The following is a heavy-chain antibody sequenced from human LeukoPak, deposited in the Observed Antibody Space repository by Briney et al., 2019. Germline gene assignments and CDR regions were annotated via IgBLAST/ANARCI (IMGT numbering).Heavy chain of an antibody. J-gene: IGHJ4*02. CDR2: INHSGST. CDR1: GGSFSGYY. V-gene: IGHV4-34*01. D-gene: IGHD1-26*01. Sequence: SETLSLTCAVYGGSFSGYYWSWIRQPPGKGLEWIGEINHSGSTNYNPSLKSRVTISVDTSKDQFSLKLSSVTAADTAVYYCAREHIVGATTLLDYWGQGTLVTVSS. CDR3: AREHIVGATTLLDY.